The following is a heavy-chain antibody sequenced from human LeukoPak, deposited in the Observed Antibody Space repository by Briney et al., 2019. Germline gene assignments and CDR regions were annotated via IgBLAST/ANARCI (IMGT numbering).Heavy chain of an antibody. Sequence: GGSLRLSCAASGFTFGNYGMSWVRQAPGKGLEWVSGINWNGGSTGYADSVKGRFTISRDNAKNSLYLQMNSLRAEDTALYYCARGGGITIFGVVIYMDVWGKGTTVTVSS. CDR2: INWNGGST. CDR1: GFTFGNYG. J-gene: IGHJ6*03. CDR3: ARGGGITIFGVVIYMDV. D-gene: IGHD3-3*01. V-gene: IGHV3-20*04.